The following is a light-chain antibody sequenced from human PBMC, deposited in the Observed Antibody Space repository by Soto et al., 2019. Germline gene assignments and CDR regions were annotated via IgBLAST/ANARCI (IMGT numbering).Light chain of an antibody. CDR2: DAS. CDR1: QTVSSY. Sequence: IVLTQSPATLSLWPGETAILSCRASQTVSSYLSWYQHKPGQAPRLLIYDASKRAPGIPARFSGSWSGTDFTLTISSLEPADFAVYYCQQRSTSITFGQGTRLEIE. V-gene: IGKV3-11*01. CDR3: QQRSTSIT. J-gene: IGKJ5*01.